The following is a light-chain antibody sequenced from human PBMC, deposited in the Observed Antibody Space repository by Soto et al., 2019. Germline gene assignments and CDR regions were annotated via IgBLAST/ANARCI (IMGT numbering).Light chain of an antibody. CDR1: QSVSSS. Sequence: EIVVTRSPWTLSVSPWERVTLSCRASQSVSSSLAWYQQRPGQAPRLLIYDTSTRAAGISARFSGSGSGTEFTLTISSLQPDDFATYYCQQYNSYSTFGQRTKVDVK. CDR2: DTS. V-gene: IGKV3-15*01. J-gene: IGKJ1*01. CDR3: QQYNSYST.